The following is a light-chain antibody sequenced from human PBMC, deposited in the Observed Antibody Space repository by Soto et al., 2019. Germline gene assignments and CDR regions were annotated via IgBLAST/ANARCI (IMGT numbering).Light chain of an antibody. J-gene: IGLJ1*01. CDR3: TSYTRDTALV. CDR1: SSDVGTYNY. CDR2: EVS. Sequence: QSVLAQPASVSGSPGQSITISCTVTSSDVGTYNYVSWYQHHPGKAPKLIIYEVSNRPSGVSNRFSGSKSGSTASLTISGLQAEDEADYRCTSYTRDTALVFGTGTKVTVL. V-gene: IGLV2-14*01.